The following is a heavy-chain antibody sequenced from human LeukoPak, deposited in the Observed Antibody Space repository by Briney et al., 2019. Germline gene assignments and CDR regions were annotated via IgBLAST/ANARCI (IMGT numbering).Heavy chain of an antibody. D-gene: IGHD1-1*01. J-gene: IGHJ4*02. CDR2: IYPGDSDT. CDR3: ARRFWTGTTRGKKYYFDY. Sequence: GESLKTSCKGSGYSFTSYWIGWARQMPGKGLEWMGIIYPGDSDTRYSPSFQGQVTISADKSISTAYLQWSSLKASDTAMYYCARRFWTGTTRGKKYYFDYWGQGTLVTVSS. CDR1: GYSFTSYW. V-gene: IGHV5-51*01.